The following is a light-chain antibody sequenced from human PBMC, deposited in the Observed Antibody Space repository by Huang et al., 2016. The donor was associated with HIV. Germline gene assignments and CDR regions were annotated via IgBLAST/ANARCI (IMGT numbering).Light chain of an antibody. J-gene: IGKJ5*01. CDR1: QDISSW. Sequence: IQLTQSPSSVSASEGDTVRITCRASQDISSWLAWYQQKPREAPTLLSHSTSILQSGVPSRDNGRGAGTDVFLTINSLRPDDFATYYCQQANMYPRSFGQGTRLDIK. CDR2: STS. CDR3: QQANMYPRS. V-gene: IGKV1-12*01.